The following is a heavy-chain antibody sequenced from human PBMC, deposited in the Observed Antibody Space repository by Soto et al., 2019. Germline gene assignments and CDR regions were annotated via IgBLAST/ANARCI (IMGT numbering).Heavy chain of an antibody. CDR3: ARAAACTPDY. CDR1: GYTFTSYA. D-gene: IGHD6-13*01. J-gene: IGHJ4*02. V-gene: IGHV1-3*01. CDR2: INAGNGNT. Sequence: QVQLVQSGAEVKKPGASVKVSCKASGYTFTSYAMHWVRQAPVQRLEWMGWINAGNGNTKDEQKFQGRVTITRDTPASTAYMELSSLRSEDTAVYYCARAAACTPDYWGQGTLVTVSS.